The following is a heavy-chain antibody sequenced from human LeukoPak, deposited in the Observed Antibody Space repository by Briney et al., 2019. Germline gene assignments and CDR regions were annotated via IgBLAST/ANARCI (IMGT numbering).Heavy chain of an antibody. J-gene: IGHJ6*03. CDR3: ARGTYVAMIGYYYYYMDV. CDR2: IIPIFGTA. V-gene: IGHV1-69*05. D-gene: IGHD1-14*01. CDR1: GGTFSSYA. Sequence: ASVKVSCKASGGTFSSYATSWVRQAPGQGLEWMGGIIPIFGTANYAQKFQGRVTITTDESTSTAYMELSSLRSEDTAVYYCARGTYVAMIGYYYYYMDVWGKGTTVTVSS.